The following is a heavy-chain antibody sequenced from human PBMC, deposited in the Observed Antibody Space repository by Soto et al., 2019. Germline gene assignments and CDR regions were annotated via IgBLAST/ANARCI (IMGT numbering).Heavy chain of an antibody. V-gene: IGHV3-7*01. CDR2: IKQDGSEK. CDR1: GFTFSSYW. D-gene: IGHD3-10*01. J-gene: IGHJ6*03. Sequence: GGSLRLSCAASGFTFSSYWMSWVRQAPGKGLEWVANIKQDGSEKYYVDSVKGRFTISRDNAKNSLYLQMNSLRAEDTAVYYCARKMVLLWFGELPDPYYMDVWGKGTTVTVSS. CDR3: ARKMVLLWFGELPDPYYMDV.